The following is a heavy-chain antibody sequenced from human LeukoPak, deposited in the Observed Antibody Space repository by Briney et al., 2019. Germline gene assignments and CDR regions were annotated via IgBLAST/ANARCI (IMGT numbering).Heavy chain of an antibody. J-gene: IGHJ6*03. Sequence: PGGSLGLSCAASGFTVSSNYMSWVRQAPGKGLEWVSSISSSSSYIYYADSVKGRFTISRDNAKNSLYLQMNSLRAEDTAVYYCAGVEDSSSWVNYYYYYYMDVWGKGTTVTVSS. CDR2: ISSSSSYI. D-gene: IGHD6-13*01. CDR1: GFTVSSNY. V-gene: IGHV3-21*01. CDR3: AGVEDSSSWVNYYYYYYMDV.